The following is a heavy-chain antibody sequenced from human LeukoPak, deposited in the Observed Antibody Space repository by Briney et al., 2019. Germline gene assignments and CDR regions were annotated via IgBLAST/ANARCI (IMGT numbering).Heavy chain of an antibody. CDR1: GYTFTSYD. CDR2: MNPNSGNT. Sequence: ASVKVSCKASGYTFTSYDINWVRQATGQGLEWMGWMNPNSGNTSYAQKFQRRVTMTRNTSISTAYMELSSLRSEDTAVYYCARAVTSYGYPYYYYYGMDVWGQGTTVTVSS. CDR3: ARAVTSYGYPYYYYYGMDV. J-gene: IGHJ6*02. D-gene: IGHD5-18*01. V-gene: IGHV1-8*01.